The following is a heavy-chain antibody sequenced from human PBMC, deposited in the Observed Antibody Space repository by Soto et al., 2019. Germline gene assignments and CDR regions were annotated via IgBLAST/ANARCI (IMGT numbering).Heavy chain of an antibody. Sequence: SETLSLTCTVSGFSMSRYYWSWIQQPPGKGLEWIAYIYFSGYTNYSPSLKSRVTISVDTSKNQFSLKLNFLTAADTAVYYCAGGIAPIELDDWGQGTLVT. V-gene: IGHV4-59*01. CDR2: IYFSGYT. CDR3: AGGIAPIELDD. J-gene: IGHJ4*02. D-gene: IGHD6-13*01. CDR1: GFSMSRYY.